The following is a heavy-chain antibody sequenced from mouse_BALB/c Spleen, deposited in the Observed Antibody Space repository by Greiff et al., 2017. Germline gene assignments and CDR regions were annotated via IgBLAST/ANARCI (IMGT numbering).Heavy chain of an antibody. D-gene: IGHD2-4*01. CDR3: ARAYYDYGGYAMDY. Sequence: EVQVVESGAELVKPGASVKLSCTASGFNIKDTYMHWVKQRPEQGLEWIGRIDPANGNTKYDPKFQGKATITADTSSNTAYLQLSSLTSEDTAVYYCARAYYDYGGYAMDYWGQGTSVTVSS. V-gene: IGHV14-3*02. CDR2: IDPANGNT. J-gene: IGHJ4*01. CDR1: GFNIKDTY.